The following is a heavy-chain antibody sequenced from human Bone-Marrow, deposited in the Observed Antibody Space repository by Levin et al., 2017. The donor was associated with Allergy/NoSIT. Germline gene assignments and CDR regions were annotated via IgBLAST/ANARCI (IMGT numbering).Heavy chain of an antibody. CDR2: IYPGDSDT. CDR1: GYSFTSYW. D-gene: IGHD3-10*01. Sequence: GESLKISCKGSGYSFTSYWIGWVRQMPGKGLEWMGIIYPGDSDTRYSPSFQGQVTISADKSISTAYLQWSSLKASDTAMYYCASTRLTHAYRFGELYYFDYWGQGTLVTVSS. CDR3: ASTRLTHAYRFGELYYFDY. V-gene: IGHV5-51*01. J-gene: IGHJ4*02.